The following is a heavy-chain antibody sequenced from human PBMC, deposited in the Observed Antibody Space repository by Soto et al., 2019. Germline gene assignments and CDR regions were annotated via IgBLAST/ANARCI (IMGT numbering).Heavy chain of an antibody. Sequence: SETLSLTCTISGGSITNYYLSWIRQPPGKGLEWIGYIYYSGSTNYNPSLKSRVAISVDTSKNQFSLKLSSVTAADTAVYYCARGAYYYDSSGYSGWFDPWGQGTLVTVYS. V-gene: IGHV4-59*01. D-gene: IGHD3-22*01. CDR1: GGSITNYY. CDR3: ARGAYYYDSSGYSGWFDP. J-gene: IGHJ5*02. CDR2: IYYSGST.